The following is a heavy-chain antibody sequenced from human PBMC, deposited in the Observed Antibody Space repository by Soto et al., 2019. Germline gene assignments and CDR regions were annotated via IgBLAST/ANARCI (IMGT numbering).Heavy chain of an antibody. CDR1: GFTFDSYS. Sequence: EVQLVESGGGLVKPGGSLRLSCAASGFTFDSYSMNWVRQAPGKGLEWVSSISSSSNYIYYADSVKGRFTISRDNANNSLYLQMNTLLAEDTAVYYCTRDGVAAAGDWGQGTLVTVSS. CDR2: ISSSSNYI. D-gene: IGHD6-13*01. J-gene: IGHJ4*02. CDR3: TRDGVAAAGD. V-gene: IGHV3-21*01.